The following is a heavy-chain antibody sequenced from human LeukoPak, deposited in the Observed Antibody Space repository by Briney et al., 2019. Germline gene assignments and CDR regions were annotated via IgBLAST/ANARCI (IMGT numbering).Heavy chain of an antibody. Sequence: ASVKVSCKTSGYTFTNYGISWVRQAPGLGLEWMGWISAYNGNTNYAQKVQGRVTMTTDTSTSTAYMELRSLRFDDTAVYYCASTGGRGYYDSSGYLSLFDYWGQGTLVTVSS. CDR3: ASTGGRGYYDSSGYLSLFDY. V-gene: IGHV1-18*01. CDR2: ISAYNGNT. D-gene: IGHD3-22*01. CDR1: GYTFTNYG. J-gene: IGHJ4*02.